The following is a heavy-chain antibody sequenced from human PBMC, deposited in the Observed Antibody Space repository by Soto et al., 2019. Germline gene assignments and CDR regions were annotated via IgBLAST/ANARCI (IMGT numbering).Heavy chain of an antibody. D-gene: IGHD2-15*01. J-gene: IGHJ6*02. CDR1: GGSINSYY. V-gene: IGHV4-59*12. CDR2: IYYSGTT. Sequence: PSETLSLTCAVSGGSINSYYWSWIRQPPGKGLEWIGYIYYSGTTNYNPSLKSRLTISVDKSKNQFSLELRSVTAADTAVYYCARAGGGYCSGFTCDSGLYGMDVWGQGTTVTVSS. CDR3: ARAGGGYCSGFTCDSGLYGMDV.